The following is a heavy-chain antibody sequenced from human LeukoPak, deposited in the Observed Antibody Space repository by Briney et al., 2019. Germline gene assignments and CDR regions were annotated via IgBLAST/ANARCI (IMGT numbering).Heavy chain of an antibody. V-gene: IGHV4-4*02. CDR3: ARCDVEYSYGYGDAFDI. CDR1: GGSISSSNW. CDR2: IYHSGST. D-gene: IGHD5-18*01. J-gene: IGHJ3*02. Sequence: SETLSLTCAVSGGSISSSNWWSWVRQPPGKGLEWIGEIYHSGSTNYNPSLKSRVTISVDKSKNQFSLKLSSVTAAGTAVYYCARCDVEYSYGYGDAFDIWGQGTMVTVSS.